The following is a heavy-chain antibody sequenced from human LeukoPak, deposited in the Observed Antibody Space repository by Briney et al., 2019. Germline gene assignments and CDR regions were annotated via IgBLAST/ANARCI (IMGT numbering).Heavy chain of an antibody. D-gene: IGHD5-18*01. CDR1: GFTFSTYS. CDR3: ARDAVDTAISGAFDI. J-gene: IGHJ3*02. V-gene: IGHV3-21*04. CDR2: ISSSNIYI. Sequence: GGSLRLSCAASGFTFSTYSMNWVRQAPGKGLEWVSSISSSNIYIYYADSVKGRFTISRDNAKNSLYLQMSSLRSDDTAVYYCARDAVDTAISGAFDIWGQGTMVTVSS.